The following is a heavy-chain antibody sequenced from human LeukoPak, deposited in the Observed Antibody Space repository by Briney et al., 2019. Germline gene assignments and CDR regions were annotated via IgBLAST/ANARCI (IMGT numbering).Heavy chain of an antibody. CDR3: ARACGSGRRIVWDY. V-gene: IGHV4-30-2*01. CDR1: GGSISSGGYS. CDR2: IYNSGST. D-gene: IGHD3-10*01. Sequence: SHTLSLTCAVSGGSISSGGYSWSWICQPPGKGLEWIVCIYNSGSTYYNTSLKSRVTISVDRSKNQFSLKLSSVTAADTAVYYCARACGSGRRIVWDYWGQGTLVTVSS. J-gene: IGHJ4*02.